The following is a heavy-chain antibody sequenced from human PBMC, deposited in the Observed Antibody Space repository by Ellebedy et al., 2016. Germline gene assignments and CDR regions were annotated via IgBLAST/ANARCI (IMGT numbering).Heavy chain of an antibody. V-gene: IGHV4-39*01. CDR3: ARGGFGGVIVYYYYGMDV. J-gene: IGHJ6*02. D-gene: IGHD3-16*02. Sequence: SETLSLXXTVSGGSISSSSYYWGRIRQPPGKGLVWIGSIYYSGSTYYNPSLKSRVTISVDTSKNQFSLKLSSVTAADTAVYYCARGGFGGVIVYYYYGMDVWGQGTTVTVSS. CDR1: GGSISSSSYY. CDR2: IYYSGST.